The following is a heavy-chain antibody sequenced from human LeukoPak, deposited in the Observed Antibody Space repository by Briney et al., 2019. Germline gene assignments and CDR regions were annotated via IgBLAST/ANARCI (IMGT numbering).Heavy chain of an antibody. CDR3: AKDLLEQWFQEGMGDAFDI. V-gene: IGHV1-46*01. Sequence: GASVKVSCKASGYTFTSYYMHWVRQAPGQGLECMGIINPSGGSTSYAQKFQGRVTMTRDMSTSTVYMKLSSLRSGDTAVYYCAKDLLEQWFQEGMGDAFDIWGQGTMVTVSS. CDR1: GYTFTSYY. CDR2: INPSGGST. J-gene: IGHJ3*02. D-gene: IGHD6-19*01.